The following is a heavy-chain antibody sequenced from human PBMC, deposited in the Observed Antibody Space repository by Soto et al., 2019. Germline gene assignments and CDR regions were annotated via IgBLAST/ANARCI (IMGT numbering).Heavy chain of an antibody. Sequence: GESLKISCKGSGYIFTIYWIGWVRQMPGKGLEWMGIIYPGDSHTRYSPSFQGQVTISADKSISTAYLQWSSLKASDTAMYYCARPDYYDSSGLTKWGQGTLVPSPQ. CDR1: GYIFTIYW. D-gene: IGHD3-22*01. CDR2: IYPGDSHT. CDR3: ARPDYYDSSGLTK. J-gene: IGHJ4*02. V-gene: IGHV5-51*01.